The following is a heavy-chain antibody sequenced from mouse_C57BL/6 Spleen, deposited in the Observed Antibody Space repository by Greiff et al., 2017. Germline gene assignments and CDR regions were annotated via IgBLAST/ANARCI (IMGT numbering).Heavy chain of an antibody. J-gene: IGHJ2*01. CDR1: GYSFTSYS. CDR2: IYPGSGNT. CDR3: ARSDYGSREHYFDD. Sequence: VQVVESGPELVKPGASVKISCKASGYSFTSYSIHWVKQRPGQGLEWIGWIYPGSGNTKYNEKFKGKATLTADTSSSTAYMQLSSLTSEDAAVYYCARSDYGSREHYFDDWGQGTTLTVSS. D-gene: IGHD1-1*01. V-gene: IGHV1-66*01.